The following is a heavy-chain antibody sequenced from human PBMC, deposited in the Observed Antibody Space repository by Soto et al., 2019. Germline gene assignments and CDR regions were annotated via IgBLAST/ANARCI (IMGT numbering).Heavy chain of an antibody. Sequence: EVQLVESGGGLVKPGGSLRLSCAASGFTFSSYSMNWVRQAPGKGLEWVSSISSSSSYIYYADSVKGRFTISRDNAKNSPYLPLNPLTAEDTAVYDCARGWGYYYFYGMDVWGQGSTVTV. CDR2: ISSSSSYI. D-gene: IGHD3-16*01. J-gene: IGHJ6*02. CDR3: ARGWGYYYFYGMDV. CDR1: GFTFSSYS. V-gene: IGHV3-21*01.